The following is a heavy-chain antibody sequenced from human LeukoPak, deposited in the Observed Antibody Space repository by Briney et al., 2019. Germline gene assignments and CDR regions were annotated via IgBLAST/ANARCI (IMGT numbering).Heavy chain of an antibody. J-gene: IGHJ2*01. V-gene: IGHV4-59*04. D-gene: IGHD3-22*01. CDR2: IYHSGNT. Sequence: SETLSLTCTVSGGSISSYYWSLIRQPPGKGLEWIGSIYHSGNTFYNPSLKSRVTMSVDTSKNQFFLKLSSVTAADTAVYYCARPTYHYDSHAYFELWGRGTLVTVSS. CDR3: ARPTYHYDSHAYFEL. CDR1: GGSISSYY.